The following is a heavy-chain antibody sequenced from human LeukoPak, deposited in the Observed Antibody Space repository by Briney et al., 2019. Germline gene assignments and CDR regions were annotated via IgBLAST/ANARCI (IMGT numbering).Heavy chain of an antibody. J-gene: IGHJ5*01. D-gene: IGHD2-15*01. Sequence: GESLKISCKGSGYSFTSYWIGWVRQVPGKGLEWMGIILPADSDTRYSPSFQGQVTISADKSISTAYVQWSTLKASDTAIYYCASGRFCNGGSCYDSWGQGTLVTVSS. CDR1: GYSFTSYW. CDR3: ASGRFCNGGSCYDS. CDR2: ILPADSDT. V-gene: IGHV5-51*01.